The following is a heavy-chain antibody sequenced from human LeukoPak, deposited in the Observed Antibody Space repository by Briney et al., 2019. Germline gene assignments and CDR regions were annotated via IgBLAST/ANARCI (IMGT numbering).Heavy chain of an antibody. J-gene: IGHJ2*01. D-gene: IGHD5-18*01. CDR2: ISSSSSYI. CDR1: GFTFSSYS. V-gene: IGHV3-21*01. CDR3: ASRGYSYGLDWGDWYFDL. Sequence: GGPLRLSCAASGFTFSSYSMNWVRQAPGKGLEWVSSISSSSSYIYYADSVKGRFTISRDNAKNSLYLQMNSLRAEDTAVYYCASRGYSYGLDWGDWYFDLWGRGTLVTVSS.